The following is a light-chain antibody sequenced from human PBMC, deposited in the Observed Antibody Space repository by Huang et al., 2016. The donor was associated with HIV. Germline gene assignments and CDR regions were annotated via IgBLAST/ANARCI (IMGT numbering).Light chain of an antibody. V-gene: IGKV3-15*01. Sequence: ETVMTQSPVTLSVSPGDRASLSCRSRQIVSSHLAWYQQNPGQAPRLLIYAASTRATGVPARFSGSGAGTEFTLTISTLQSEDSAVYYCQQYNDFRSTFGPGTRVEIK. CDR2: AAS. J-gene: IGKJ3*01. CDR3: QQYNDFRST. CDR1: QIVSSH.